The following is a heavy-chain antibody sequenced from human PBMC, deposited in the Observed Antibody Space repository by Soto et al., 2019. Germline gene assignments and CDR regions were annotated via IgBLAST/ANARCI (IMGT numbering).Heavy chain of an antibody. CDR1: GFTVGSSY. Sequence: EVQLVETGGGLIQPGGSLRLSCTTSGFTVGSSYMSWVRQAPGRGLEWVSVIYTGGSTYYADSVKGRFTISRDNSKHTLYLQMHSLRAEDTALYYCARVSTTAKTFEYWGQGTLVTVSS. CDR3: ARVSTTAKTFEY. CDR2: IYTGGST. V-gene: IGHV3-53*02. J-gene: IGHJ4*02.